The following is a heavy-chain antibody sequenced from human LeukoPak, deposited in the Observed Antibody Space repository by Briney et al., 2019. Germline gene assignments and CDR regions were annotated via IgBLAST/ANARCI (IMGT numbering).Heavy chain of an antibody. CDR2: VSGSGGST. Sequence: PGGSLRLSCAASGFTFSSYAMSWVRQAPGKGLEWVSAVSGSGGSTYYADSVKGRFTISRDNSKTTLYLQMNSLRAEDTAVYYCAKGSVAEALFDYWGQGTLVTVSS. D-gene: IGHD6-19*01. CDR3: AKGSVAEALFDY. V-gene: IGHV3-23*01. J-gene: IGHJ4*02. CDR1: GFTFSSYA.